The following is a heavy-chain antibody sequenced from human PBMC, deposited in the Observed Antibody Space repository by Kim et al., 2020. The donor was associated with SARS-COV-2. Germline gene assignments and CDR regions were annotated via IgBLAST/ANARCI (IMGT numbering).Heavy chain of an antibody. J-gene: IGHJ3*02. D-gene: IGHD2-15*01. V-gene: IGHV3-48*03. CDR2: IRSTGNTR. CDR3: ARFRSPDTFDI. CDR1: RFTFSGYE. Sequence: GGSLRLSCAASRFTFSGYEMNWVRQAPGKGLEWLSYIRSTGNTRKYADSVKGRFIISRDNAKSSLELQMNSLRAEDTAVYYCARFRSPDTFDIWGQGTLV.